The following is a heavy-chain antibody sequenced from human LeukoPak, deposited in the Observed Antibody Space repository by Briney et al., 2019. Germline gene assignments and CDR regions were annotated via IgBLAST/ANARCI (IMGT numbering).Heavy chain of an antibody. CDR3: ARWIPTAYSSRGYYGMDV. D-gene: IGHD6-13*01. Sequence: ASVKVSCKASGYTFTSYGISWVRQAPGQGLEWMGCVSAYNGNTNYAQKLQGRVTMTTDTSTSTAYMELRSLRSDDTAGYYCARWIPTAYSSRGYYGMDVWGKGTTVTVSS. CDR1: GYTFTSYG. J-gene: IGHJ6*04. CDR2: VSAYNGNT. V-gene: IGHV1-18*04.